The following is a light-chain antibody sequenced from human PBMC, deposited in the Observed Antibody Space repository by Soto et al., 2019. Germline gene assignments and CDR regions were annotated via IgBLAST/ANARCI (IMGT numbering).Light chain of an antibody. J-gene: IGKJ4*01. CDR3: QQYNTYPPS. CDR1: QDISTY. Sequence: DIQMTQSPSSLSASVGDRVTITCRASQDISTYLAWFQQKPGKAPKSLIYAASRLQTGVPSKFSGSGSGTDFTLTISSLQPEDFANYDCQQYNTYPPSFGGGTKVEMK. CDR2: AAS. V-gene: IGKV1-16*02.